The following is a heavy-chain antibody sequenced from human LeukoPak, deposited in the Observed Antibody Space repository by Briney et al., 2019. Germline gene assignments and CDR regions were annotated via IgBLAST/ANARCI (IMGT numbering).Heavy chain of an antibody. D-gene: IGHD6-13*01. CDR2: FDPEDGET. CDR1: GYTLTELP. J-gene: IGHJ4*02. V-gene: IGHV1-24*01. CDR3: ATLFRIAAAGIRDYFDY. Sequence: ASVKVSCKVSGYTLTELPMHWVRQAPGKGLEWMGGFDPEDGETIYAQKFQGRVTMTEDTSTDTAYMELSSLRSEDTAVYYCATLFRIAAAGIRDYFDYWGQGTLVTVSS.